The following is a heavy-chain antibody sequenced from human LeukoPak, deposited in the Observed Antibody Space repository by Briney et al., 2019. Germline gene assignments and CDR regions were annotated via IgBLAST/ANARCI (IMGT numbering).Heavy chain of an antibody. CDR3: TRESGFNAFDI. D-gene: IGHD5-12*01. CDR2: IKEDGSVT. J-gene: IGHJ3*02. CDR1: GFTFSSSC. Sequence: GGSLRLSCAASGFTFSSSCMCWVRQAPGKGLEWVANIKEDGSVTHYVDSVRGRFTISRDNAKNSLYLQMNSLRVEDTAVYDCTRESGFNAFDIWGQGTMVSVSS. V-gene: IGHV3-7*01.